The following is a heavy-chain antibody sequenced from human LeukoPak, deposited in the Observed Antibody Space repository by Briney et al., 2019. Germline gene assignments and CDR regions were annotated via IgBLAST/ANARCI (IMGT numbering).Heavy chain of an antibody. CDR3: VRDFRSADY. Sequence: GGSLRLSCAASGFTVSSIHMVWVRQAPGKGPMWVSRICPDGTVTNYADSVKARFIISRDNARNTVYLQMNSLRVEDTAVYYCVRDFRSADYWGQGTLVTVSS. CDR2: ICPDGTVT. CDR1: GFTVSSIH. J-gene: IGHJ4*02. V-gene: IGHV3-74*01.